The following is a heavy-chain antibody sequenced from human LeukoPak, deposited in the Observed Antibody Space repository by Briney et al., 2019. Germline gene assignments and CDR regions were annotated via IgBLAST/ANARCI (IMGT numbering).Heavy chain of an antibody. V-gene: IGHV4-59*11. CDR3: ARAEYYYDSSGLLGAFDI. CDR1: GGSISSHY. CDR2: IYYSGST. D-gene: IGHD3-22*01. J-gene: IGHJ3*02. Sequence: SETLSLTCTVSGGSISSHYWSWIRQPPGKGLEWIGYIYYSGSTNYNPSLKSRVTISVDTSKNQFSLKLSSVTAADTAVYYCARAEYYYDSSGLLGAFDIWGQGTMVTVSS.